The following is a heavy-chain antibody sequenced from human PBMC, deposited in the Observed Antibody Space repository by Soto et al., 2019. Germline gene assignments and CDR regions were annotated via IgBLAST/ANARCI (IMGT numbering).Heavy chain of an antibody. CDR2: TSYDGSNN. D-gene: IGHD3-16*01. Sequence: QVQLVESGGGVVQPGTSLRLSCVGSGFTFRSYVIHWVRQAPGTGLEWVALTSYDGSNNFYGDSVKGRFTISRDNSRNTVELQMDSLILEDTALYYCARGGTTGGLDVWGQGTLVSFSS. CDR3: ARGGTTGGLDV. J-gene: IGHJ4*02. CDR1: GFTFRSYV. V-gene: IGHV3-33*05.